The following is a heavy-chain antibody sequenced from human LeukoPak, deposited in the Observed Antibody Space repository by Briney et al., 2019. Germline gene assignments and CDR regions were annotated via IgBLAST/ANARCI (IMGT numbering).Heavy chain of an antibody. CDR2: INHSGST. V-gene: IGHV4-34*01. CDR3: ARLAPRRSGSPPRTVNWYFDL. CDR1: GGSFSGYY. D-gene: IGHD1-26*01. J-gene: IGHJ2*01. Sequence: SETLSLTCAVYGGSFSGYYWSWIRQPPGKGLEWIGEINHSGSTNYNPSLKSRVTISVDTSKNQFSLKLSSVTAADTAVYYCARLAPRRSGSPPRTVNWYFDLWGRGTLVTVSS.